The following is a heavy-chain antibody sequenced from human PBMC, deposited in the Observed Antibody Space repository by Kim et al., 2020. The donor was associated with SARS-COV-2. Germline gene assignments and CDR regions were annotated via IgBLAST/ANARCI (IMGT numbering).Heavy chain of an antibody. V-gene: IGHV4-39*01. J-gene: IGHJ4*02. Sequence: SETLSLTCTVSGGSISSSSYYWGWIRQPPGKGLEWIGSIYYSGSTYYNPSLKSRVTISVDTSKNQFSLKLSSVTAADTAVYYCARSFLWFGEILPPSWVSSYFDYWGQGTVVTV. CDR3: ARSFLWFGEILPPSWVSSYFDY. CDR1: GGSISSSSYY. CDR2: IYYSGST. D-gene: IGHD3-10*01.